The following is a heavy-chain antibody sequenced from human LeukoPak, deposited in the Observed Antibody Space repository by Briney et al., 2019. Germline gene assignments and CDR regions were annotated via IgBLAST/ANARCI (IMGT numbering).Heavy chain of an antibody. Sequence: SETLSLTCTVSGGSISNYYWNWIRQPPGKGLEWLGYIYYSGNTIYNPSLTSRVTISVDTSNNQFSLKLSSVTAADTAVYYCARVGLGYGDYLDYWGQGTLVTVSS. D-gene: IGHD4-17*01. CDR3: ARVGLGYGDYLDY. CDR1: GGSISNYY. J-gene: IGHJ4*02. CDR2: IYYSGNT. V-gene: IGHV4-59*01.